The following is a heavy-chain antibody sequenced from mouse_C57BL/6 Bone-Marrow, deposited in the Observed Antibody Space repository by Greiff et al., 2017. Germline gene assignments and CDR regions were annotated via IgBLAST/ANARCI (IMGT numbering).Heavy chain of an antibody. CDR3: ARHWYSVPYYSMDY. CDR1: GFTFSSYG. D-gene: IGHD1-1*02. Sequence: EVQLQESGGDLVKPGGSLKLSCAASGFTFSSYGMSWVRQTPDKRLEWVATISSGGSYTYYPDSVKGRFTISRDNAKNTLYLQMSSLKSEDTAMYYCARHWYSVPYYSMDYWGQGTSVTVSS. V-gene: IGHV5-6*01. CDR2: ISSGGSYT. J-gene: IGHJ4*01.